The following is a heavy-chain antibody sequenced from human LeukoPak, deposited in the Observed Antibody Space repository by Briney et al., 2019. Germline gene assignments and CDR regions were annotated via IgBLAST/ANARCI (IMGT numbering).Heavy chain of an antibody. CDR3: ARYYSSGWYWFDP. D-gene: IGHD6-19*01. J-gene: IGHJ5*02. CDR2: IYYSGST. Sequence: SETLSLTCTVSGGSISSGGYYWSWIRQHPGKGLEWIGYIYYSGSTYYNPSLKSRVTISVDTSKNQFSLKLSSVTAADTAVYYRARYYSSGWYWFDPWGQGTLVTVSS. CDR1: GGSISSGGYY. V-gene: IGHV4-31*03.